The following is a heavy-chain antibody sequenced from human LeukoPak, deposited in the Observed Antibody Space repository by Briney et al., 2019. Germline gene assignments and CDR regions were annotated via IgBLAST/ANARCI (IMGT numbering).Heavy chain of an antibody. CDR2: ISTSGGTT. J-gene: IGHJ6*04. CDR1: GFTFSSYA. Sequence: GGSLRLSCAAWGFTFSSYAMSWVRQAPGKGLEWVSAISTSGGTTYYADSVKGRFTISRDNAKNSLYLQMNSLRAEDTAVYYCAELGITMIGGVWGKGTTVTISS. V-gene: IGHV3-23*01. D-gene: IGHD3-22*01. CDR3: AELGITMIGGV.